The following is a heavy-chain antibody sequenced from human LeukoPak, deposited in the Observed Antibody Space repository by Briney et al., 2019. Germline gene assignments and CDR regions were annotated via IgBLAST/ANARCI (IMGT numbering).Heavy chain of an antibody. D-gene: IGHD6-13*01. Sequence: ASVKASCKASGSTFTSCGISWVRQAPGQGLEWMGWISAYNGNTNYAQKLQGRVTMTTDTSTSTAYMELRSLRSDDTAVYYCARGVAAAWCFDPWGQGTLVTVSS. CDR1: GSTFTSCG. CDR3: ARGVAAAWCFDP. V-gene: IGHV1-18*01. J-gene: IGHJ5*02. CDR2: ISAYNGNT.